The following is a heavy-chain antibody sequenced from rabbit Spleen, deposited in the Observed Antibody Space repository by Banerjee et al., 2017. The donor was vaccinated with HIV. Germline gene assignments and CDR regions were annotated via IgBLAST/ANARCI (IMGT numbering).Heavy chain of an antibody. CDR1: GFSFSDRDV. J-gene: IGHJ4*01. D-gene: IGHD7-1*01. CDR2: IDIGSSGAP. Sequence: QSLEESGGGLVKPEGSLTLTCKASGFSFSDRDVMCWVRQAPGKGLEWIACIDIGSSGAPYYATWAKGRFTISKTSSTTVTLQMTSLTAADTATYFCGRSYLGKAITSLNLWGQGTLVTVS. V-gene: IGHV1S40*01. CDR3: GRSYLGKAITSLNL.